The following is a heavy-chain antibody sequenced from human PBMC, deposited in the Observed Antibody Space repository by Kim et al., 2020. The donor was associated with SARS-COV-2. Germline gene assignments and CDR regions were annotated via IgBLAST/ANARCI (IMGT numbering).Heavy chain of an antibody. CDR1: GGSFSGYY. J-gene: IGHJ6*01. CDR2: INHSGST. V-gene: IGHV4-34*01. D-gene: IGHD3-10*01. CDR3: ARGSVVRGVIISTSYYYHG. Sequence: SETLSLTCAVYGGSFSGYYWSWIRQPPGKGLEWIGEINHSGSTNYNPSLKSRVTISVDTSKNQFSLKLSSVTAADTAVYYCARGSVVRGVIISTSYYYHG.